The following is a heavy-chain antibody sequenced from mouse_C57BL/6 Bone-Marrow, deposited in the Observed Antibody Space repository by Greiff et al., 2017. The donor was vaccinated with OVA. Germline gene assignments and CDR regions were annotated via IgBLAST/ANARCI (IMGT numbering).Heavy chain of an antibody. J-gene: IGHJ4*01. D-gene: IGHD3-2*02. CDR2: ILPGSGST. V-gene: IGHV1-9*01. Sequence: QVQLQQSGAELMKPGASVKLSCKATGYTFTGYWIEWVKQRPGHGLEWIGEILPGSGSTNYNEKFKGKATFTAATSSNTADMQLSSLTTEDSAIYDCARWGAQATLYAMDYWGQGTSVTVSS. CDR3: ARWGAQATLYAMDY. CDR1: GYTFTGYW.